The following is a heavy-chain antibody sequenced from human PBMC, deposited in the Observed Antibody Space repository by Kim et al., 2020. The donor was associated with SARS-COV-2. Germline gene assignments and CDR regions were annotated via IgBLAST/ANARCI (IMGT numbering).Heavy chain of an antibody. Sequence: YATAYGGSVKGRFSISRDDLKNTAYLQMNSLKIGDTAVYYCTTMTTGDYWGQGTLVTVSS. D-gene: IGHD4-4*01. CDR2: YAT. J-gene: IGHJ4*02. V-gene: IGHV3-73*01. CDR3: TTMTTGDY.